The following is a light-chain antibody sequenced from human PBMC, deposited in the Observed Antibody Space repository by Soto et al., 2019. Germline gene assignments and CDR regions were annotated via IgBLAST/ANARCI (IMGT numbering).Light chain of an antibody. J-gene: IGKJ1*01. V-gene: IGKV3-15*01. CDR2: GAS. CDR3: QQYSIGRT. CDR1: QSVSSN. Sequence: EIVMTQSPATLSVSPGERATLSCRASQSVSSNLAWYQQKPGQAPRLLIYGASTRATGIPARFSGSGSGTELTFTISSMQSEDFAVYYCQQYSIGRTFGQGTKVDIK.